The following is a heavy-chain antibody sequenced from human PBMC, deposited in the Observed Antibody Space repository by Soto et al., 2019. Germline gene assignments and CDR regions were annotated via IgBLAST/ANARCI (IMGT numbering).Heavy chain of an antibody. CDR2: IIPIFGTA. CDR1: GGTFSSYA. V-gene: IGHV1-69*12. Sequence: QVQLVQSGAEVKKPGSSVKVSCKASGGTFSSYAISWVRQAPGQGLEWMGGIIPIFGTANYAQKFQGRVTITADESTSTAYMGLSSLRSEDTAVYYCAGEWELLPGGGDAFDIWGQGTMVTVSS. D-gene: IGHD1-26*01. J-gene: IGHJ3*02. CDR3: AGEWELLPGGGDAFDI.